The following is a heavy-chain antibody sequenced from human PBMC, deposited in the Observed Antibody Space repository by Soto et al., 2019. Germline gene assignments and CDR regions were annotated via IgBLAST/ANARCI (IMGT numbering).Heavy chain of an antibody. D-gene: IGHD2-2*01. J-gene: IGHJ1*01. V-gene: IGHV3-74*01. CDR3: VREEAYIVVVPAAD. CDR1: GFTISSYW. Sequence: EVQLVESGGGLVQPGGSLRLSCAASGFTISSYWMHRVRQAPGKGLVWVSRINSGGSSTSYAASVKGRFAISRDNAKNTLYLEMNSLRAEDTAVYYCVREEAYIVVVPAADLGQGTLVTVSS. CDR2: INSGGSST.